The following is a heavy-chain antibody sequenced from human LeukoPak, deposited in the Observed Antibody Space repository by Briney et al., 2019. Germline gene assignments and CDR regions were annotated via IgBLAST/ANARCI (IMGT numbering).Heavy chain of an antibody. Sequence: PSETLSLTCGVSGYSITSGYFWGWIRQPPGKGLEWIGSIYHSGTTYYNPSLKSRVTISVDTSKNQFSLKLSSVTAADTAVYYCARDLGLLWFGEWGQGTLVTVSS. CDR1: GYSITSGYF. CDR3: ARDLGLLWFGE. D-gene: IGHD3-10*01. J-gene: IGHJ4*02. CDR2: IYHSGTT. V-gene: IGHV4-38-2*02.